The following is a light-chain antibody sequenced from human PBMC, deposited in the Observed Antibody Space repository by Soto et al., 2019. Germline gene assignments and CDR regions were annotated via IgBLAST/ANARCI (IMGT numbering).Light chain of an antibody. V-gene: IGKV1-9*01. CDR3: QQLNSYPWT. J-gene: IGKJ1*01. Sequence: DIQLTQSPSFLSASVGDRVTITCRASQGSRSYLAWYQQKPGKAPKLLIYAASTLQSGVPSRFGGSGYGTEFTLTISSLQPEDFAAYYCQQLNSYPWTFGQGTKVEIK. CDR2: AAS. CDR1: QGSRSY.